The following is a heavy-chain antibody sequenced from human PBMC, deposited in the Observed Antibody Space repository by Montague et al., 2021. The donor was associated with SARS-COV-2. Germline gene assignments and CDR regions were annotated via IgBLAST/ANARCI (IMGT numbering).Heavy chain of an antibody. V-gene: IGHV2-5*02. CDR2: IYWDGDK. CDR1: GFSLSTNGVG. J-gene: IGHJ5*02. CDR3: AHRREDATLITDWFDP. Sequence: PALVKPTQTLTLTCTFSGFSLSTNGVGVGWIRQPPGKALEWLVLIYWDGDKRYSPSLMSRLTISRGTSKNQVVLTMTNMNPVDTVTYYCAHRREDATLITDWFDPWGQGTMVTVSS. D-gene: IGHD3-16*01.